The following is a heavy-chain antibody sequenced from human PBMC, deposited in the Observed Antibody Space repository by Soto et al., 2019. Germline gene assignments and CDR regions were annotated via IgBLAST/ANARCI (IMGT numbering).Heavy chain of an antibody. D-gene: IGHD6-13*01. CDR3: ARVSSTWYHYYGMDV. CDR1: GYTFSRYA. J-gene: IGHJ6*02. CDR2: TSADNSNT. Sequence: ASVKVSCKASGYTFSRYAVTWVRQAPGQGLEWMGRTSADNSNTEYAQKFQGRVTMTTDTSTSTAYMELRSLSSDDAAVYFCARVSSTWYHYYGMDVWGQGTTVTVSS. V-gene: IGHV1-18*01.